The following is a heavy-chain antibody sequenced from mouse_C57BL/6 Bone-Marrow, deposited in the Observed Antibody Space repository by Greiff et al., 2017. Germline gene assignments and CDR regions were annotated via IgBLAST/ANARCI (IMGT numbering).Heavy chain of an antibody. D-gene: IGHD2-3*01. CDR3: TRGSYDGYYAMDY. V-gene: IGHV1-15*01. CDR2: IDPETGGT. J-gene: IGHJ4*01. CDR1: GYTFTDYE. Sequence: QVQLKESGAELVRPGASVTLSCKASGYTFTDYEMHWVKQTPVHGLEWIGAIDPETGGTAYNQKFKGTAILTADKSSSTAYMELRSLTSEDSAVYYCTRGSYDGYYAMDYWGQGTSVTVSS.